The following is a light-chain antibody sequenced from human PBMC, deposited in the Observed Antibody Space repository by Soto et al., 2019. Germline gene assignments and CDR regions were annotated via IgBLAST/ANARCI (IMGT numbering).Light chain of an antibody. CDR2: GNS. V-gene: IGLV1-40*01. Sequence: HSVLTQPPSVSGAPGQRATISCTGSSSNIGAGYDVHWYQQLPGTAPKLLISGNSNRPSGVPDRFSGSKSGTSASLAITGLQAEDEADYYCQSYDSSLSGWVFGGGTKVTVL. CDR1: SSNIGAGYD. CDR3: QSYDSSLSGWV. J-gene: IGLJ3*02.